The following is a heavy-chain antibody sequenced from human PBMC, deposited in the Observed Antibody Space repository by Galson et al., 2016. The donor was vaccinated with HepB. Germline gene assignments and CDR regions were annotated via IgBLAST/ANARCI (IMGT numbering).Heavy chain of an antibody. CDR3: ASLRIEQYSSLYWFDP. Sequence: SLRLSCAASTFTFGTYAMSWVRQAPGKGLEWVSLLSASGATTHYADSVKGRFTVSRDNSKNTLNLQMNSLRAEDTAVYYCASLRIEQYSSLYWFDPWGQGTLVTVSS. V-gene: IGHV3-23*01. CDR2: LSASGATT. CDR1: TFTFGTYA. J-gene: IGHJ5*02. D-gene: IGHD6-19*01.